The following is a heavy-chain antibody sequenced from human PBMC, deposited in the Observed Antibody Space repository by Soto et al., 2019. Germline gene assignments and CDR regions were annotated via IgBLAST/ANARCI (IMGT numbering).Heavy chain of an antibody. CDR3: AKGRWNGMDV. CDR2: ISGSGGST. J-gene: IGHJ6*02. CDR1: GFTFSSYA. V-gene: IGHV3-23*01. Sequence: EVQLLESGGGVVQPGGSLRLSCAASGFTFSSYAMSWVRQAPGKGLEWVSAISGSGGSTYYAGSVKGRFTISRDNSKNTLSLQMNSLRAEDTAVYYCAKGRWNGMDVWGQGTTVTVSS. D-gene: IGHD4-17*01.